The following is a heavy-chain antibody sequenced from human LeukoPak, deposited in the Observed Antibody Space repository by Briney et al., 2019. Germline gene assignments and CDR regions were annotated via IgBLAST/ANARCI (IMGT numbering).Heavy chain of an antibody. J-gene: IGHJ4*02. CDR3: ARDQVGD. D-gene: IGHD3-16*01. Sequence: GSLRLPCAASGFTFSTYTMHWVRQVPGKGLEWVGAISYDGTNEYYADSVKDRFAISRDNSKNTLFLQMNTLRPEDTAVYYCARDQVGDWGQGTLVTVSS. CDR1: GFTFSTYT. CDR2: ISYDGTNE. V-gene: IGHV3-30*09.